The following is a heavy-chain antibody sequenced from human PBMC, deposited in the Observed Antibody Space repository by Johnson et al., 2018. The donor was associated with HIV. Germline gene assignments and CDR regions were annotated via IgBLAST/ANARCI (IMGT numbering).Heavy chain of an antibody. J-gene: IGHJ3*02. V-gene: IGHV3-9*01. D-gene: IGHD4-11*01. CDR2: ISWNSGSI. CDR3: AKDTYSHRLTVTESGFDI. CDR1: GFTFDDYA. Sequence: VQLVESGGGLVQPGRSLRLSCAASGFTFDDYAMHWVRQAPGKGLEWVSGISWNSGSIAYADSVKGRFTISSDNAKNSLYVQMNSLRAEDTAVYYCAKDTYSHRLTVTESGFDIWGQGTMVTVSS.